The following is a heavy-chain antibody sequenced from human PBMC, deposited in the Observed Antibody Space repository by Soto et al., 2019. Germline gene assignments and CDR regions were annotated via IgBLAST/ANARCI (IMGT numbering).Heavy chain of an antibody. D-gene: IGHD6-25*01. V-gene: IGHV3-30*03. CDR1: EFIFSSYG. Sequence: QVQLVESGGGVVQPGRSLRLSCAASEFIFSSYGMHWVRQAPGKGLEWVAVISSDGSVKYYADSVKGRFTISRDNSKNTLYPQMNSLRTEDTAVYHCAREGHSRGYGAYLQHWGQGTLVTVSS. J-gene: IGHJ1*01. CDR2: ISSDGSVK. CDR3: AREGHSRGYGAYLQH.